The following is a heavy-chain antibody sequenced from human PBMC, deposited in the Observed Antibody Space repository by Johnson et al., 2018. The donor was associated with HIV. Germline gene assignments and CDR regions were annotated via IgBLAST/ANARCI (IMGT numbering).Heavy chain of an antibody. CDR1: GFSLSSYA. CDR3: AKDVGNYWPNAFDI. D-gene: IGHD3-22*01. J-gene: IGHJ3*02. CDR2: ISYDGSGK. Sequence: QVQLVESGGGVVQPGRSLRLSCAASGFSLSSYAMHWVRQAPGKGLEWVAVISYDGSGKYYADSVNGRFTISRDNSKNTLYLQMNSLRAEDTAVYYCAKDVGNYWPNAFDIWGQGTTVTVSS. V-gene: IGHV3-30*04.